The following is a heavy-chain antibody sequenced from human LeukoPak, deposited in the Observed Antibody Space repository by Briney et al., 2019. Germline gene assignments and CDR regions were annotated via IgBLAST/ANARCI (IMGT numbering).Heavy chain of an antibody. J-gene: IGHJ3*02. V-gene: IGHV1-2*02. CDR3: ARDRPSYYDSSGYLPHAFDI. CDR2: INPNSGGT. D-gene: IGHD3-22*01. CDR1: GYTFTGYY. Sequence: ASVKVSCKAPGYTFTGYYMHWVRQAPGQGLEWMGWINPNSGGTNYAQKFQGRVTMTRATSISTAYMELRRLRSDDTAVYYCARDRPSYYDSSGYLPHAFDIWGQGTMVTVSS.